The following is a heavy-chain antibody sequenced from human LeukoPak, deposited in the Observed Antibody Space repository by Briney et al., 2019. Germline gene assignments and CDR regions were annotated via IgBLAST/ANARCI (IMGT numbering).Heavy chain of an antibody. CDR2: IYYSGST. CDR1: GGSISTYY. Sequence: SETLSLTCTVSGGSISTYYWSWIRQPPGKGLEWIGYIYYSGSTEYNPSLKSRVTISVDTTKNQLSLKLRSVTAADTAVYYCARDGRFSSVAARYLDVFDIWGQGTMVTVSS. V-gene: IGHV4-59*01. D-gene: IGHD6-6*01. J-gene: IGHJ3*02. CDR3: ARDGRFSSVAARYLDVFDI.